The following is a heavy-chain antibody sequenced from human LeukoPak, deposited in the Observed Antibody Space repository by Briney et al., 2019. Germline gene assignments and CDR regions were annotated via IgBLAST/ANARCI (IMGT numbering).Heavy chain of an antibody. CDR1: GFTFSSYD. V-gene: IGHV3-48*03. J-gene: IGHJ6*02. CDR3: ARYDFWSGSNYGMDV. Sequence: GGSLRLSCAASGFTFSSYDMNWVREAPGKGVEWLSYISSSGSTLYYADSVKGRFTISRDNAKNSLYLQMNSLRAEDTAVYYCARYDFWSGSNYGMDVWGQGTTVTVSS. D-gene: IGHD3-3*01. CDR2: ISSSGSTL.